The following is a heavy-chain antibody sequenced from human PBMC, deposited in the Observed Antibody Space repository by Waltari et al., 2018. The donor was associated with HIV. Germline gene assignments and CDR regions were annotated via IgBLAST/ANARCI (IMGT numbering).Heavy chain of an antibody. CDR1: GFTFRNYG. Sequence: QVQLVESGGGVVQPGRSLRLSCAASGFTFRNYGIAWVRQAPGKGLEWVAVISFDGSNQYYADSVRGRFTISRDNSKKKVFLQMNSLRLDDSALYYCATGQQVWETWSQLDYWGQGTLVIVSS. D-gene: IGHD1-1*01. CDR3: ATGQQVWETWSQLDY. CDR2: ISFDGSNQ. J-gene: IGHJ4*02. V-gene: IGHV3-30*03.